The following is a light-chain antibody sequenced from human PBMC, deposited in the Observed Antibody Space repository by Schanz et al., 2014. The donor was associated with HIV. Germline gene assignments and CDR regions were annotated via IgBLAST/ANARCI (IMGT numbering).Light chain of an antibody. CDR2: NSY. Sequence: QSVLTQPPSASGTPGQRVTISCSVSRSNIGSNAVNWFQQLPGTAPKLLIYNSYHRPSGVPDRFSGSGSGTSASLAISGLQSDDEGDYYCAGWDDSLNGWVFGAGTKLTVL. CDR1: RSNIGSNA. J-gene: IGLJ3*02. V-gene: IGLV1-44*01. CDR3: AGWDDSLNGWV.